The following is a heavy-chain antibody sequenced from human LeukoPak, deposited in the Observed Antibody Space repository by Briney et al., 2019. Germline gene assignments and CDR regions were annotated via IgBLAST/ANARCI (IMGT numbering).Heavy chain of an antibody. V-gene: IGHV5-51*01. CDR3: ARPDDYGGKPAAFDI. CDR1: GYTFITYW. D-gene: IGHD4-23*01. Sequence: GESLKISCKGSGYTFITYWIGWVRQMPGKGLEWMGIIYPGDSDTRYRPSFRGQVTISADKSINTAYVQWSSLKASDTTMYYCARPDDYGGKPAAFDIWGQGTMVTVSS. J-gene: IGHJ3*02. CDR2: IYPGDSDT.